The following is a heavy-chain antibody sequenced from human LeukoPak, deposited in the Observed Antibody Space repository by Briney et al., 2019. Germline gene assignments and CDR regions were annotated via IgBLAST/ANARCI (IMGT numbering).Heavy chain of an antibody. J-gene: IGHJ4*02. Sequence: SETLSLTCAVYGGSFSGYYWSWIRQPPGKGLEWIGEINHSGSTNYNPSLKSRVTISVDTSKNQFSLKLSSVTAADTAVYYCAKDKSWKLGYFDYWGQGALVTVSS. D-gene: IGHD7-27*01. V-gene: IGHV4-34*01. CDR3: AKDKSWKLGYFDY. CDR2: INHSGST. CDR1: GGSFSGYY.